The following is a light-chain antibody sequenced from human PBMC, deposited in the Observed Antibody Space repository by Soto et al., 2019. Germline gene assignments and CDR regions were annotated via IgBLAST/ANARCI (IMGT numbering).Light chain of an antibody. Sequence: EIVLTQSPGTLSLCPGERATLSCRASEFLSSSYLVWYQQKPGQAPRLLIYAASRRATGIPDRFSGSGSATEYTLTINTLEPEDFAVYYCQQQGTFGQGTNVDIK. CDR1: EFLSSSY. V-gene: IGKV3-20*01. CDR2: AAS. CDR3: QQQGT. J-gene: IGKJ2*01.